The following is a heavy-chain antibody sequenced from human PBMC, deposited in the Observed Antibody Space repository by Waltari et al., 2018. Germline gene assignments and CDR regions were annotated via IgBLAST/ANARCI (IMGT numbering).Heavy chain of an antibody. CDR3: ARGVGITMVQGVIPDAFDI. D-gene: IGHD3-10*01. CDR1: GYSISSGYY. J-gene: IGHJ3*02. V-gene: IGHV4-38-2*02. Sequence: QVQLQESGPGLVKPSETLSLTCTVSGYSISSGYYWGWIRQPPGKGLEWIGSIYHSGRTYYNPSLKSRVTISVDTSKNQFSLKLSSVTAADTAVYYCARGVGITMVQGVIPDAFDIWGQGTMVTVSS. CDR2: IYHSGRT.